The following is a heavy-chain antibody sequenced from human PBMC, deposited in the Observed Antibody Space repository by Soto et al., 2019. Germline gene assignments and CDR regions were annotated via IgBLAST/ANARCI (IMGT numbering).Heavy chain of an antibody. CDR2: INPSGGST. CDR1: GYSFTSYY. D-gene: IGHD6-6*01. CDR3: ARERYSSSSYPHFDY. V-gene: IGHV1-46*01. J-gene: IGHJ4*02. Sequence: ASVKVSCKASGYSFTSYYMHWVRQAPGQGLEWMGIINPSGGSTSYAQKFQGRVTMTRDTSTSTVYMELSSLRSEDTAVYYCARERYSSSSYPHFDYWGQGTLVTVSS.